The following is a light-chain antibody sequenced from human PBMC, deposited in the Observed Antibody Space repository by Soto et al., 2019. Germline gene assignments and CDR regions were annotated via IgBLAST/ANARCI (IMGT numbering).Light chain of an antibody. V-gene: IGLV2-14*01. CDR1: SSDVGGYNY. Sequence: QSALTQPASVSXSPGQSITISCTGTSSDVGGYNYVSWYQQHPGKAPKLMIYDVSNRPSGVSNRFSGSKSGNTASLTISGLQAEDEADYYCSSYTSSSTHYVFGTGTKVTVL. CDR2: DVS. J-gene: IGLJ1*01. CDR3: SSYTSSSTHYV.